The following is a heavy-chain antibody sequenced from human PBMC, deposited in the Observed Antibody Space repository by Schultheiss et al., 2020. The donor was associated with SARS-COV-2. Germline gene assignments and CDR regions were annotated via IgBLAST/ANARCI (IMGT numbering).Heavy chain of an antibody. CDR2: ISSNGGST. CDR1: GFTFSSYA. Sequence: GESLKISCSASGFTFSSYAMHWVRQAPGKGLEYVSAISSNGGSTYYADSVKGRFTISRDNSKNTLYLQMSSLRAEDTAVYYCARDWALGYCSSTSCYTEVGDYWGQGTLVTVSS. J-gene: IGHJ4*02. V-gene: IGHV3-64D*06. CDR3: ARDWALGYCSSTSCYTEVGDY. D-gene: IGHD2-2*02.